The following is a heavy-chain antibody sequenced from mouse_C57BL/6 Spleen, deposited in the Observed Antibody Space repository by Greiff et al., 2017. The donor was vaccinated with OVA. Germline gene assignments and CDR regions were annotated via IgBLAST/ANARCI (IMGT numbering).Heavy chain of an antibody. V-gene: IGHV3-6*01. CDR2: ISYDGSN. J-gene: IGHJ3*01. D-gene: IGHD2-4*01. Sequence: DVQLVESGPGLVKPSQSLSLPCSVTGYSITSGYYWNWIRQFPGNKLEWMGYISYDGSNNYNPSLKNRISITRDTSKNQFFLKLNSVTTEDTATYYCARDYDYDGPWFAYWGQGTLVTVSA. CDR3: ARDYDYDGPWFAY. CDR1: GYSITSGYY.